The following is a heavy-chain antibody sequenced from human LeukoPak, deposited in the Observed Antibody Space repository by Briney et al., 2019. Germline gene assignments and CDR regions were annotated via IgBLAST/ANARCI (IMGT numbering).Heavy chain of an antibody. D-gene: IGHD6-13*01. V-gene: IGHV3-21*01. CDR1: GFTFSSYS. CDR3: AKPGYSSNWYPFDY. CDR2: ISSSSSYI. J-gene: IGHJ4*02. Sequence: GGSLRLSCAASGFTFSSYSMNWVRQAPGKGLEWVSSISSSSSYIYYADSVKGRFTISRDNAKNSLSLQMNSLRAEDTAVYYCAKPGYSSNWYPFDYWGQGTLVTVSS.